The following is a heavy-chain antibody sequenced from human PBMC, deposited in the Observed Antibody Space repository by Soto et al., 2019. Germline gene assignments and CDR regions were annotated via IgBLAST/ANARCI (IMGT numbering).Heavy chain of an antibody. CDR3: ARVRVPVTTGGFDY. Sequence: SVKVSCKASGGTFSSYAISWVRQAPGQGLELMGGIIPIFGTANYAQKFQGRVTITAXEXXXXAXMXLXXXXSEXTAVYYCARVRVPVTTGGFDYWAQGTLVTVSS. J-gene: IGHJ4*02. CDR1: GGTFSSYA. CDR2: IIPIFGTA. D-gene: IGHD4-17*01. V-gene: IGHV1-69*13.